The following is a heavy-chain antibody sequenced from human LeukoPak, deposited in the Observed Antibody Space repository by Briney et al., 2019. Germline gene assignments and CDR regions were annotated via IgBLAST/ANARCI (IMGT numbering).Heavy chain of an antibody. J-gene: IGHJ4*02. CDR1: GGSISSSSYY. V-gene: IGHV4-39*01. CDR2: IHYSGST. Sequence: PSETLSLTCTVSGGSISSSSYYWGWIRQPPGKGLEWIGSIHYSGSTYYNPSLKSRVTISVDTSKNQFSLKLSSVTAADTAVYYCARHLGEGRGVTLFDYWGQGTLVTVSS. CDR3: ARHLGEGRGVTLFDY. D-gene: IGHD3-10*01.